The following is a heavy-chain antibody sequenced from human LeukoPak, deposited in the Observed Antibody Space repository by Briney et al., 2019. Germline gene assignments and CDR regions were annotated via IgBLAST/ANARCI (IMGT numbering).Heavy chain of an antibody. V-gene: IGHV3-30-3*01. D-gene: IGHD3-10*01. CDR1: GFTFSSYA. CDR3: AREPGSSDY. J-gene: IGHJ4*02. CDR2: ISYDGSNK. Sequence: GGSLRLSCAASGFTFSSYAMHWVRQAPGKGLEWVAVISYDGSNKYYADSVKGRFTISRDNSKNTLYLQMNSLRAEDTAVYYCAREPGSSDYWGQGTLVTVSS.